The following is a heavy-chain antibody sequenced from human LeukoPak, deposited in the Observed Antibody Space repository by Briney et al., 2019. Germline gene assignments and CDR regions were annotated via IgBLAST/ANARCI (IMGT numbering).Heavy chain of an antibody. CDR2: ISSSSTI. J-gene: IGHJ4*02. V-gene: IGHV3-48*04. CDR1: GFTFSSYS. CDR3: ARGLGAAPYYFDY. D-gene: IGHD2-15*01. Sequence: GGSLRLSCAASGFTFSSYSMNWVRQAPGKGLEWVSYISSSSTIYYADSVKGRFTISRDNAKNSLYLQMNSLRAEDTAVYYCARGLGAAPYYFDYWGQGTLVTVSS.